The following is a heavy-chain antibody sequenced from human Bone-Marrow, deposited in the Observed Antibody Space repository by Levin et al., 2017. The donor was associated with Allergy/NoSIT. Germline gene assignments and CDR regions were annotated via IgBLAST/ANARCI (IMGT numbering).Heavy chain of an antibody. V-gene: IGHV4-59*01. J-gene: IGHJ3*02. CDR1: GGSISTYY. CDR2: VYYTGST. CDR3: AREDLLGATAGDAFDI. Sequence: SCTVSGGSISTYYWSWIRQPPGKGLEWIGYVYYTGSTNYNPSFKSRLTMSIDTSKNQFSLKLSSVSGADTAMYYCAREDLLGATAGDAFDIWGQGTMVTVSS. D-gene: IGHD1-26*01.